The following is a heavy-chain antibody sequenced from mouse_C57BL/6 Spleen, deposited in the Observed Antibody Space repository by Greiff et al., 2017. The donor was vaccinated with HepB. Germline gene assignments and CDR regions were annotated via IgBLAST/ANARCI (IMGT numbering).Heavy chain of an antibody. J-gene: IGHJ4*01. Sequence: EVQGVESEGGLVQPGRSMKLSCTASGFTFSDYYMAWVRQVPEKGLEWVANINYDGSSTYYLDSLKSRFIISRDNAKNILYLQMSSLKSEDTATYYCARVRYYGSSYEDYAMDYWGQGTSVTVSS. D-gene: IGHD1-1*01. CDR3: ARVRYYGSSYEDYAMDY. V-gene: IGHV5-16*01. CDR1: GFTFSDYY. CDR2: INYDGSST.